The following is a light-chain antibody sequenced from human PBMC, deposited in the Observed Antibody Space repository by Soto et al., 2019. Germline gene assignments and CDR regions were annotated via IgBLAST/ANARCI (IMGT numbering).Light chain of an antibody. CDR2: GDN. Sequence: QSVLTQAPSVSGTPGQRVTISCSGGTSNIGSNTVDWYQQVPGTAPKLLIYGDNQRPSGVPDRLSGSKSGTSASLAIRGLHSEDEAVYYCAAWDDSLNGWVFGGGTKLTVL. CDR3: AAWDDSLNGWV. CDR1: TSNIGSNT. J-gene: IGLJ3*02. V-gene: IGLV1-44*01.